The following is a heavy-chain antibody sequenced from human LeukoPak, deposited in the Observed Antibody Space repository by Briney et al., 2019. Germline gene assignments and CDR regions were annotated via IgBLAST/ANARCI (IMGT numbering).Heavy chain of an antibody. CDR2: IDYSGTT. CDR3: ARFPSSRGYSGYGLGEYYFDY. Sequence: PSETLSLTCSVSGDSISNGDYYWAWIRQSPGKGLEWIGYIDYSGTTFYNPSLKSRVAMSVDTSKNTFSLKLSSVTAADTAVYYCARFPSSRGYSGYGLGEYYFDYWGQGTLVTVSS. D-gene: IGHD5-12*01. J-gene: IGHJ4*02. V-gene: IGHV4-30-4*02. CDR1: GDSISNGDYY.